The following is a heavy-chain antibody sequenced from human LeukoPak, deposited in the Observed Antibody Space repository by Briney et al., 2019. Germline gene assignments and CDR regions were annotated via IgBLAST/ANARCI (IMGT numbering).Heavy chain of an antibody. V-gene: IGHV3-7*05. D-gene: IGHD3-3*01. J-gene: IGHJ4*02. Sequence: PGGSLRLSCAASGFTFSSYRMSGVRQAPGKGLEWVANIKQDGSEKYYVDSVKGRFTISRDNAKNSLYLQMNSRRAEDTAVYYCARDDTYYDFWSGGYYFDYWGQGTLVTVSS. CDR2: IKQDGSEK. CDR1: GFTFSSYR. CDR3: ARDDTYYDFWSGGYYFDY.